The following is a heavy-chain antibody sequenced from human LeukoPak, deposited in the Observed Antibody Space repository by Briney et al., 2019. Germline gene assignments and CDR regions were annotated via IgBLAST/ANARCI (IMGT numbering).Heavy chain of an antibody. CDR3: ASTISAGWFDP. J-gene: IGHJ5*02. CDR2: IYYSGST. CDR1: GGSISSYY. V-gene: IGHV4-59*01. D-gene: IGHD3-10*01. Sequence: PSETLSLTCTVSGGSISSYYWSWIRQPPGKGLEWIGYIYYSGSTNYNPSLKSRVTISVDMSKNQFSLKLSSVTAADTAVYYCASTISAGWFDPWGQGTLVTVSS.